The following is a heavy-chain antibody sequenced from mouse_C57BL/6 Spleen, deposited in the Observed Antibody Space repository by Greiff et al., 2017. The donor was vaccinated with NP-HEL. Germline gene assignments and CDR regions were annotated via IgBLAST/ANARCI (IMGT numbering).Heavy chain of an antibody. CDR2: INPSNGGT. CDR3: AKEGYGNLWYFDV. D-gene: IGHD2-10*02. J-gene: IGHJ1*03. V-gene: IGHV1-53*01. CDR1: GYTFTSYW. Sequence: QVQLQQSGTELVKPGASVKLSCKASGYTFTSYWMHWVKQRPGQGLEWIGNINPSNGGTNYNEKFKSKATLTVDKSSSTAYMQLSSLTSEDSAVYYCAKEGYGNLWYFDVWGTGTTVTVSS.